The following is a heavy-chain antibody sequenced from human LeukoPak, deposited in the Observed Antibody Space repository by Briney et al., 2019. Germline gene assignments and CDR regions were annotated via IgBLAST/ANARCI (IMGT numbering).Heavy chain of an antibody. CDR2: IWYDGSNK. V-gene: IGHV3-33*01. J-gene: IGHJ6*04. CDR3: ARGDIVVVPAAQIYYYYGMDV. CDR1: GFTFSSYG. D-gene: IGHD2-2*01. Sequence: GRSLRLSCAASGFTFSSYGMHWVRQAPGKGLEWVAVIWYDGSNKYYADSVNGRFTISRDNSKNTLYLQMHSLRAEDTAVYYCARGDIVVVPAAQIYYYYGMDVWGKGTTVTVSS.